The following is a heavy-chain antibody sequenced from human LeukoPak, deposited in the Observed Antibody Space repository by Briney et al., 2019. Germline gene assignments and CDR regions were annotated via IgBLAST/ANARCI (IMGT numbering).Heavy chain of an antibody. CDR3: ARDLRGYAFDI. CDR1: GFTFSSYE. D-gene: IGHD4-23*01. CDR2: ISSSGSTI. J-gene: IGHJ3*02. Sequence: PGGSLRLSCAASGFTFSSYEMNWVRQAPGKGLEWVSYISSSGSTIYYADSVKGRFTISRDNAKNSLYLQMNSLRAEDTAVYYCARDLRGYAFDIWGQGTMVTVSS. V-gene: IGHV3-48*03.